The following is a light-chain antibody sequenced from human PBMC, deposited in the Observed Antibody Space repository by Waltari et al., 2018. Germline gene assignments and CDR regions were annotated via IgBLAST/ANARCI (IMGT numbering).Light chain of an antibody. Sequence: QSALTQPASVSGSPGQSITISCTGTKSDVGFYNYVSWYQQHPGKAPKVIIYDVSKRPSGISNRSSASKSGNTASMIISGLQANDEADYYCKSYTGTGSWVFGGGTKLTVL. J-gene: IGLJ3*02. V-gene: IGLV2-14*03. CDR3: KSYTGTGSWV. CDR1: KSDVGFYNY. CDR2: DVS.